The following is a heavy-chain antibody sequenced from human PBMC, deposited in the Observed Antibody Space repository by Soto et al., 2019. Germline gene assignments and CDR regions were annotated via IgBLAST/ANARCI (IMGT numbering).Heavy chain of an antibody. Sequence: PSETLSLTCTVSGGSISRYYWSWIRQPPGKGLEWIGYIYYSGSTSHNPSLKSRVTISVDTSKNQFSLKLSSVTAADTAVYYCARDQGVVGAEGAFNIWGQGTTVTVSS. CDR3: ARDQGVVGAEGAFNI. V-gene: IGHV4-59*01. CDR2: IYYSGST. CDR1: GGSISRYY. J-gene: IGHJ3*02. D-gene: IGHD1-26*01.